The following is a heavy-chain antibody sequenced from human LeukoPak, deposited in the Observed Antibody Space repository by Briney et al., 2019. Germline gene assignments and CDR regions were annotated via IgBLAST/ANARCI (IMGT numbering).Heavy chain of an antibody. J-gene: IGHJ2*01. D-gene: IGHD4-17*01. Sequence: SETLSLTCTVSGGSISSYYWSWIRQPAGKGLEWIGRIYTSGSTNYNPSLKSRVTMSVDTSKNQFSLKLSSVTAADTAVYYCARLTVTTGTAYFDLWGRGTLVTVSS. CDR1: GGSISSYY. CDR3: ARLTVTTGTAYFDL. CDR2: IYTSGST. V-gene: IGHV4-4*07.